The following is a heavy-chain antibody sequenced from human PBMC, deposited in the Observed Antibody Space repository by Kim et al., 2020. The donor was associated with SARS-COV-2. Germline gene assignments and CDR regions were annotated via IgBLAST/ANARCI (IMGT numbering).Heavy chain of an antibody. CDR3: ARVSPMRYVDTAMAEGNY. Sequence: GGSLRLSCAASGFTFSSYSMNWVRQAPGKGLEWVSSISSSSSYIYYADSVKGRFTISRDNAKNSLYLQMNSLRAEDTAVYYCARVSPMRYVDTAMAEGNYWGQGTLVTVSS. D-gene: IGHD5-18*01. V-gene: IGHV3-21*01. CDR1: GFTFSSYS. J-gene: IGHJ4*02. CDR2: ISSSSSYI.